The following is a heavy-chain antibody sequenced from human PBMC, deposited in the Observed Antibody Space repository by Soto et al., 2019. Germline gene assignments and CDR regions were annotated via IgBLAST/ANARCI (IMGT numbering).Heavy chain of an antibody. CDR2: TYFQSKWNA. J-gene: IGHJ6*02. CDR1: GDSVSSNSAT. V-gene: IGHV6-1*01. CDR3: ARDPRPYDFWSDFYFHYGMDV. Sequence: SQTLSLTCVISGDSVSSNSATWNWIRQSPSRGLEWLGRTYFQSKWNADYAISVKSRITIDPDTSKNQFSLHLNSVGPEDTAVYYCARDPRPYDFWSDFYFHYGMDVWGQGTTVTVSS. D-gene: IGHD3-3*01.